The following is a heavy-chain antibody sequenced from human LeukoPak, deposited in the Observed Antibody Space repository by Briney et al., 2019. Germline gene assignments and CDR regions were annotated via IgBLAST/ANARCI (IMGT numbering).Heavy chain of an antibody. CDR1: GYTFTSYY. Sequence: ASVKVSCKASGYTFTSYYMHWVRQAPGQGLEWMGIINPSGGSTSYAQKSQGRVTMTRDTSTSTVYMELSSLRSEDTAVYYCARESSVLRYFDWLQRSDAFDIWGQGTMVTVSS. CDR2: INPSGGST. D-gene: IGHD3-9*01. CDR3: ARESSVLRYFDWLQRSDAFDI. J-gene: IGHJ3*02. V-gene: IGHV1-46*01.